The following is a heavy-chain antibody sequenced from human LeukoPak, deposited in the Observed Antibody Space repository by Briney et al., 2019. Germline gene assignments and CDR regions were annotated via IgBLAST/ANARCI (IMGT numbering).Heavy chain of an antibody. CDR2: IIPIFGTA. Sequence: GASVKVSCKASGGTFSSYAISWVRQAPGQGLEWMGGIIPIFGTANYAQKFQGRVTITADKSTSTAYMELSSLRSDDTAVYYCASPLVGGDAFDIWGQGTMVTVSS. V-gene: IGHV1-69*06. D-gene: IGHD6-6*01. CDR1: GGTFSSYA. J-gene: IGHJ3*02. CDR3: ASPLVGGDAFDI.